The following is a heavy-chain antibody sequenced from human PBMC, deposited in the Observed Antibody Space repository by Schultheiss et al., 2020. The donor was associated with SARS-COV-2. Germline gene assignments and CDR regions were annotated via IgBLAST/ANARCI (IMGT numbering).Heavy chain of an antibody. D-gene: IGHD2-15*01. V-gene: IGHV3-30*03. CDR1: GFTFSSYG. CDR2: ISYDGSNK. J-gene: IGHJ4*02. Sequence: GGSLRLSCAASGFTFSSYGMHWVRQAPGKGLEWVAVISYDGSNKYYADSVKGRFTISRDNSKNTLYLQMNSLRAEDTAVYYCARSYCSGGRCYSLDYWGQGTLVTVSS. CDR3: ARSYCSGGRCYSLDY.